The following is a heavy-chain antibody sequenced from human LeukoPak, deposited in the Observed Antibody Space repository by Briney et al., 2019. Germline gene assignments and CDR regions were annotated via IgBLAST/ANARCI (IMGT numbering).Heavy chain of an antibody. Sequence: PSETLSLTCTVSGGSISSYYWSWIRQPPGKGLEWIGYIYYSGSTNYNPSLKSRVTISVDTSKNQFSLKLSSVTAADTAVYYCARGVGAMGRYFQHWGQGTLVTVSS. V-gene: IGHV4-59*01. D-gene: IGHD1-26*01. J-gene: IGHJ1*01. CDR1: GGSISSYY. CDR2: IYYSGST. CDR3: ARGVGAMGRYFQH.